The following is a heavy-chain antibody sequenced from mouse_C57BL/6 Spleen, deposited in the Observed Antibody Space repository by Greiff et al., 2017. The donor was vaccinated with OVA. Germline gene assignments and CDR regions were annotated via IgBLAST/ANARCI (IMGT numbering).Heavy chain of an antibody. Sequence: EVQRVESGGDLVKPGGSLKLSCAASGFTFSSYGMSWVRQTPDKRLEWVATISSGGSYTYYPDSVKGRFPISRDNAKNTLYLQMSSLKSEDTAMYYCARHYATRGPYYYAMDYWGQGTSVTVSS. D-gene: IGHD1-1*01. J-gene: IGHJ4*01. CDR2: ISSGGSYT. CDR1: GFTFSSYG. V-gene: IGHV5-6*01. CDR3: ARHYATRGPYYYAMDY.